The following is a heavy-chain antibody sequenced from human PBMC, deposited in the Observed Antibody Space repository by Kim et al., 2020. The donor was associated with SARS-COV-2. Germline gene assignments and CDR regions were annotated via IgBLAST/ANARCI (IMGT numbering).Heavy chain of an antibody. D-gene: IGHD3-10*01. Sequence: GGSLRLSCTASGFSFTTYWMTWIRPAPGKGLELVAHMKEDGSEEYYVDSVKGRFTISRDNTKNSVYLQMNSLRVDDTAVYYCARFSLTGSGAPPRWFFDLWGQGTPVTGAS. CDR2: MKEDGSEE. J-gene: IGHJ2*01. CDR1: GFSFTTYW. CDR3: ARFSLTGSGAPPRWFFDL. V-gene: IGHV3-7*03.